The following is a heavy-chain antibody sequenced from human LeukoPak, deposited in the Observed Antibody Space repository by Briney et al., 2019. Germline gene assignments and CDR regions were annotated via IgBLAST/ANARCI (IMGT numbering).Heavy chain of an antibody. CDR1: GFTFSTYG. CDR2: IKQDGSEK. CDR3: ARVDPGSYLMFYYVDF. J-gene: IGHJ4*02. Sequence: GGSLRLSCAASGFTFSTYGMGWVRQAPGKGLEWVANIKQDGSEKYYVDSVKGRFTISRDNAKNPLYLQMNSLRAEDTAVYYCARVDPGSYLMFYYVDFWGQGTLVTVSS. D-gene: IGHD3-10*01. V-gene: IGHV3-7*04.